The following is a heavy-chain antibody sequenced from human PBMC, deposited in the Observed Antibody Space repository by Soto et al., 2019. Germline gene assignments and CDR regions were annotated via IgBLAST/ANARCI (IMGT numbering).Heavy chain of an antibody. CDR1: GFTFSNAW. J-gene: IGHJ4*02. CDR2: IKSKTDGGTT. Sequence: EVQLVESGGGLVKPGGSLRLSCAASGFTFSNAWMSWVRQAPGKGLERVGRIKSKTDGGTTDYAAPVKGRFTISRDDSKNTLYLQMNSLKTEDTAVYYCTTDSSGWPLPDYWGQGTLVTVSS. V-gene: IGHV3-15*01. CDR3: TTDSSGWPLPDY. D-gene: IGHD6-19*01.